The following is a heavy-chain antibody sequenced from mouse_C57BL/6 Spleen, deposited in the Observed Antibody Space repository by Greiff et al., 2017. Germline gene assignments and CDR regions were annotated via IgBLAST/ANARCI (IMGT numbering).Heavy chain of an antibody. CDR1: GYTFTDYY. V-gene: IGHV1-26*01. Sequence: VQLQQSGPELVKPGASVKISCKASGYTFTDYYMNWVKQSNGKSLEWIGDINPNNGGTSYNQKFKGKATLTADKSSSTASMELRSLTSEDTAVYYCASYYASMDYWGQGTSVTVSS. J-gene: IGHJ4*01. CDR3: ASYYASMDY. CDR2: INPNNGGT. D-gene: IGHD2-1*01.